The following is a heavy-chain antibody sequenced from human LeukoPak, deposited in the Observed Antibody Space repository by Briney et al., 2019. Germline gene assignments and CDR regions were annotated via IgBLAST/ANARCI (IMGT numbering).Heavy chain of an antibody. CDR3: ARSSSFDY. CDR1: GFTFSSYG. J-gene: IGHJ4*02. Sequence: GGSLRLSCAASGFTFSSYGMHWVRQAPGKGLEWVAVISYDGSNKYYADSVKGRFTISRDNSKNTLYLQMNSLRAEGAAVHYCARSSSFDYWGQGTLVTVSS. V-gene: IGHV3-30*03. D-gene: IGHD6-13*01. CDR2: ISYDGSNK.